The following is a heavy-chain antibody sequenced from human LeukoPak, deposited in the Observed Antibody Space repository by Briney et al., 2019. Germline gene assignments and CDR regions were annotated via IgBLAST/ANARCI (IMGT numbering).Heavy chain of an antibody. J-gene: IGHJ5*02. Sequence: SVKVSCKASGGTFSSYAISWVRQAPGQGLEWMGGNIPIFGTANYAQKFQGRVTITADESTSTAYMELSSLRSEDTAVYYCARAGIAAAGSLYNWFDPWGQGTLVTVSS. V-gene: IGHV1-69*01. D-gene: IGHD6-13*01. CDR3: ARAGIAAAGSLYNWFDP. CDR1: GGTFSSYA. CDR2: NIPIFGTA.